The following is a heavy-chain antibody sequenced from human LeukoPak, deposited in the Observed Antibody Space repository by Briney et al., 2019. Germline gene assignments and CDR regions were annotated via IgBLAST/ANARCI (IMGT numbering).Heavy chain of an antibody. J-gene: IGHJ4*02. CDR3: ARDKGSGWYDY. D-gene: IGHD6-19*01. CDR2: IYYSGST. Sequence: SETLSLTCTVSGGSISSYSWSWIRQPPGKGLEWIGYIYYSGSTNYNPSLKSRVTVSVDTPKNQLSLKLSSVTAADTAVYYCARDKGSGWYDYWGQGTLVTVSS. CDR1: GGSISSYS. V-gene: IGHV4-59*01.